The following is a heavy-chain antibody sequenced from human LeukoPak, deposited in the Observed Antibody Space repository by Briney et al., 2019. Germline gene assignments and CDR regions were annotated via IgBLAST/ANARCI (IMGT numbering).Heavy chain of an antibody. J-gene: IGHJ5*02. CDR2: IYYSGST. CDR3: AREVQGSAAA. Sequence: SETLSLICTVSGDSISSYYWSWIRQPPGKGLQWIGYIYYSGSTNYNPSLKSRVTISVDTSKNQFSLKVSSVSAADTAVYYCAREVQGSAAAWGQGILVTVSS. V-gene: IGHV4-59*01. CDR1: GDSISSYY.